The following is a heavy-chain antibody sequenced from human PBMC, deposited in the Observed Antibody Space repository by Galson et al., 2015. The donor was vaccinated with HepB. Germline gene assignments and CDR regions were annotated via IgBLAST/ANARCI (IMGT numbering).Heavy chain of an antibody. J-gene: IGHJ4*02. CDR2: IKQDGSEK. V-gene: IGHV3-7*03. CDR3: ASAPPLNYYDSSGYYLD. Sequence: SLRLSCAASGFTFSSYWMSWVRQAPGKGLEWVANIKQDGSEKYYVDSVKGRFTISRDNAKNSLYLQMNSLRAEDTGVYYCASAPPLNYYDSSGYYLDWGQGTLVTVSS. D-gene: IGHD3-22*01. CDR1: GFTFSSYW.